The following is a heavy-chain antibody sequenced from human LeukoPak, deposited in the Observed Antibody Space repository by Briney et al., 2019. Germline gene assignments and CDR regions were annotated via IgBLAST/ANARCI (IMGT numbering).Heavy chain of an antibody. D-gene: IGHD1-1*01. CDR3: ARFLRQGTTGENWFDP. V-gene: IGHV3-74*01. CDR2: INSDGRST. Sequence: GGSLRLSCAASGFTFSIYWMHWVRQAPGKGLVWVSRINSDGRSTSYADSVKGRFTISRDNATNTLYPQMNSLRAEDTAVYYCARFLRQGTTGENWFDPWGQGTLVTVSS. J-gene: IGHJ5*02. CDR1: GFTFSIYW.